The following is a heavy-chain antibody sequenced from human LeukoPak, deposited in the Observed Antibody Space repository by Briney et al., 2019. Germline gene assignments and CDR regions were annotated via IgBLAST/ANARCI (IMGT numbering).Heavy chain of an antibody. CDR3: SRDQAGYCSGASCP. CDR1: GFTFSSYG. V-gene: IGHV3-74*01. D-gene: IGHD2-2*03. CDR2: ISGDGRTR. Sequence: GGSLRLSCAASGFTFSSYGMHWVRQAPGKGPVWVSHISGDGRTRNYADSVKGRFTISRDNAKKVVYLQMNSLRAEDTAVYYCSRDQAGYCSGASCPWGQGTRVTVSS. J-gene: IGHJ5*02.